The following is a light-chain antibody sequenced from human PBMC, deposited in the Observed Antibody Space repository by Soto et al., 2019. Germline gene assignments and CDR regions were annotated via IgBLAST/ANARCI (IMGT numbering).Light chain of an antibody. V-gene: IGKV3-20*01. CDR1: KSVSSSF. CDR3: QQYGSSAFT. CDR2: GAS. Sequence: EIVLTQSPGTLSLSPGERATLSCRASKSVSSSFLAWYQQKPGQAPRLLIYGASSRATGIPDRFSGSGSGTDFTLTTSRLEPEDVAVYYWQQYGSSAFTFGGGTKVEIK. J-gene: IGKJ4*01.